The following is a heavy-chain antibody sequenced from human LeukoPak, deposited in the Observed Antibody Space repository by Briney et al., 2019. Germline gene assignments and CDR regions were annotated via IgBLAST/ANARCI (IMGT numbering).Heavy chain of an antibody. Sequence: SGGSLRLSCAASGFTFSDHYMDWVRQAPGKGLEWVGRTRNKANSYTTQYAASVKGRFTISRDESKNSLYLQMNSLKTGDTAVYYCARVTYSSGWAFDYWGQGTLVTVSS. D-gene: IGHD6-19*01. CDR2: TRNKANSYTT. V-gene: IGHV3-72*01. CDR1: GFTFSDHY. CDR3: ARVTYSSGWAFDY. J-gene: IGHJ4*02.